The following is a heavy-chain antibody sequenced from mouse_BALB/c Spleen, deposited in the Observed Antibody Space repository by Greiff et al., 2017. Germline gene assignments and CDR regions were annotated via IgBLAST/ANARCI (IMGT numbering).Heavy chain of an antibody. V-gene: IGHV5-12-1*01. Sequence: EVQGVESGGGLVKPGGSLKLSCAASGFAFSSYDMSWVRQTPEKRLEWVAYISSGGGSTYYPDTVKGRFTISRDNAKNTLYLQMSSLKSEDTAMYYCGRQGRSYAMDYWGQGTSVTVSS. CDR2: ISSGGGST. J-gene: IGHJ4*01. CDR3: GRQGRSYAMDY. CDR1: GFAFSSYD.